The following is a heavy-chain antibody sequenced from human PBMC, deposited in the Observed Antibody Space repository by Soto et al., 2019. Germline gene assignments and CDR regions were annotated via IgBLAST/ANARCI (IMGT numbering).Heavy chain of an antibody. J-gene: IGHJ5*02. CDR1: GGTFSSYA. CDR3: ARAKLNSYDSSRNWFDP. CDR2: IIPIFGTA. D-gene: IGHD3-22*01. Sequence: ASLKVSCKASGGTFSSYAISWVRQAPGQGLEWMGGIIPIFGTANYAQKFQGRVTITADESTSTAYMELSSLRSEDTAVYYCARAKLNSYDSSRNWFDPWGEGTLVTVSS. V-gene: IGHV1-69*13.